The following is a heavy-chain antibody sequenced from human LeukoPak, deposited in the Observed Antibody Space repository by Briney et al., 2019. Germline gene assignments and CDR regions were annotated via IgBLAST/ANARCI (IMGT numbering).Heavy chain of an antibody. V-gene: IGHV4-59*01. CDR1: GGSISNYY. CDR2: IYYTGST. D-gene: IGHD6-13*01. J-gene: IGHJ4*02. CDR3: ARNLIPEQLVLNF. Sequence: SETLSLTCTVSGGSISNYYWNWIRQPPGKGLEWIGYIYYTGSTDYNPSLKSRVTMSVDTSKNQFSLNLKSVTPEDTAVYYCARNLIPEQLVLNFWGQGTLVTVSS.